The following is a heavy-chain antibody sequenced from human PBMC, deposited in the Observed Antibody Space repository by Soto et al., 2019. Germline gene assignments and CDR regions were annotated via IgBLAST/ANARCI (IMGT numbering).Heavy chain of an antibody. J-gene: IGHJ4*02. Sequence: SATLSLTCAVYGGSFSGYYWSWIRQPPGKGLEWIGEINHSGSTNYNPSLKSRVTISVDTSRNQFSLKLSSVTAADTAVYYCARSGYYIRRYFDYWGQGTLVTVSS. CDR3: ARSGYYIRRYFDY. D-gene: IGHD3-3*01. CDR1: GGSFSGYY. CDR2: INHSGST. V-gene: IGHV4-34*01.